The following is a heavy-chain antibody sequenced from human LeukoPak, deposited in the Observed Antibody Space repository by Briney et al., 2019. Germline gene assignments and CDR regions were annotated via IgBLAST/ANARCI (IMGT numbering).Heavy chain of an antibody. CDR2: LIGSSGST. CDR1: GLTSTNYA. V-gene: IGHV3-23*01. Sequence: PGGSLRLSCAASGLTSTNYAMNWVRQAPGKGLEWVSVLIGSSGSTDYADSVKGRFTISRDNSKNTVFLQMNSLRAEDTAIYYCAKGAYDYIEIGYFDSWGQGTLVTVSS. D-gene: IGHD5-12*01. CDR3: AKGAYDYIEIGYFDS. J-gene: IGHJ4*02.